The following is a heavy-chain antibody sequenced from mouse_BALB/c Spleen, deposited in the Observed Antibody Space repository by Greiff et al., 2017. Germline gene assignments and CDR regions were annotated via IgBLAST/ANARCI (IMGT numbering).Heavy chain of an antibody. CDR2: SRNKANDYTT. J-gene: IGHJ1*01. V-gene: IGHV7-1*02. Sequence: EVKLMESGGGLVQPGGSLRLSCATSGFTFSDFYMEWVRQPPGKRLEWIAASRNKANDYTTEYSASVKGRFIVSRDTSQSILYLQMNALRAEDTAIYYCARAHCDGYFDVWGAGTTVTVSS. CDR3: ARAHCDGYFDV. CDR1: GFTFSDFY. D-gene: IGHD2-13*01.